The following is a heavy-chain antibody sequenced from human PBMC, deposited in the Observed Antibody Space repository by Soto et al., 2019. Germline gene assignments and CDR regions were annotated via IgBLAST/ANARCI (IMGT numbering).Heavy chain of an antibody. CDR2: INPNSGVT. CDR1: GYTSTGFY. J-gene: IGHJ5*02. D-gene: IGHD5-18*01. CDR3: VRGEVDTAPFDH. Sequence: ASVKVSCKASGYTSTGFYIHWVRQAPGQGLEWVGWINPNSGVTKNEQKFQGRVTMTRDKSITTAYMELTRLISDDTAVYYCVRGEVDTAPFDHWGQGTLVTVSS. V-gene: IGHV1-2*02.